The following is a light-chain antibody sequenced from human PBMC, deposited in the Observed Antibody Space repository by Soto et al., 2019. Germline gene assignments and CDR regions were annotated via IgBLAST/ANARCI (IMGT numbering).Light chain of an antibody. CDR2: DVS. CDR3: CSYAGSYTHV. CDR1: SSDVGGYNY. V-gene: IGLV2-11*01. Sequence: QSALTQPRSVSGSPGQSVTISCTGTSSDVGGYNYVSWYQQHPGKAPKLMIYDVSKRPSGVPDRFSGSKSGNTASLTISGLQAEDVADYYCCSYAGSYTHVFGTGTKQTVL. J-gene: IGLJ1*01.